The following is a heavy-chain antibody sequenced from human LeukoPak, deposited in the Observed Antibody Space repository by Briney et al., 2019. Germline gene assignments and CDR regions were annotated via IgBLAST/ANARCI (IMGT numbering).Heavy chain of an antibody. CDR1: GGSISSGGYY. D-gene: IGHD3-22*01. V-gene: IGHV4-30-2*01. Sequence: KTSETLSLTCTVSGGSISSGGYYWSWIRQPPGKGLEWIGYIYHSGSTYYNPSLKSRVTISVDRSKNQFSLKLSSVTAADTAVYYCARAAPTYYYDRRGAFDIWGQGTMVTVSS. CDR3: ARAAPTYYYDRRGAFDI. CDR2: IYHSGST. J-gene: IGHJ3*02.